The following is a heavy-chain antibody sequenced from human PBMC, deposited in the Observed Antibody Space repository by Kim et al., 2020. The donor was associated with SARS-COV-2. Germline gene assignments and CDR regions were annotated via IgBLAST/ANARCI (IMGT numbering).Heavy chain of an antibody. J-gene: IGHJ6*02. D-gene: IGHD4-17*01. V-gene: IGHV3-23*01. CDR2: ISGSGGST. CDR1: GFTFSSYA. Sequence: GGSLRLSCAASGFTFSSYAMSWVRQAPGKGLEWVSAISGSGGSTYYADSVKGRFTISRDNSKNTLYLQMNSLRAEDTAVYYCAKTRSPGPKYGDYFNYYYGMDAWGQGTTVTVSS. CDR3: AKTRSPGPKYGDYFNYYYGMDA.